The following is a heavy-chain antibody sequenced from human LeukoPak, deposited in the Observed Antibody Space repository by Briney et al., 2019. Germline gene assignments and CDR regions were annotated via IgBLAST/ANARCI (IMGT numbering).Heavy chain of an antibody. CDR3: AKDRVIAVAGTLDY. CDR2: ISGSGGST. CDR1: GFTFSTYS. V-gene: IGHV3-23*01. Sequence: SGGSLRLSCAASGFTFSTYSMNWVRQAPGKGLEWVSAISGSGGSTYYADSVKGRFTISRDNSKNTLYLQMNSLRAEDTAVYYCAKDRVIAVAGTLDYWGQGTLVTVSS. D-gene: IGHD6-19*01. J-gene: IGHJ4*02.